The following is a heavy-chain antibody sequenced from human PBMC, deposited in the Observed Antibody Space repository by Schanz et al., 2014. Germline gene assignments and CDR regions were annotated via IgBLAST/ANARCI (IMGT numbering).Heavy chain of an antibody. CDR3: AVLGGFGELPLDY. CDR1: GFMFTKYA. J-gene: IGHJ4*02. D-gene: IGHD3-10*01. V-gene: IGHV3-23*04. CDR2: ISGTGTKT. Sequence: DVQLVESGGGLAQPGGSLRLSCVASGFMFTKYAMNWVRQAPGKGLEWVSGISGTGTKTYYADSVKSRFTISRDNSKNTLYLQMNSLRAEDTAVYYCAVLGGFGELPLDYRGQGTLVTVSS.